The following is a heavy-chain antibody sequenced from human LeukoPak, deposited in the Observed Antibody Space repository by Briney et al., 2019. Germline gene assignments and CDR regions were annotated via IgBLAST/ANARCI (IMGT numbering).Heavy chain of an antibody. Sequence: PSETLSLTCAVYGGSFSGYYWSWIRQPPGKGLEWIGEINHSGSINYNPSLKSRVTISVDTSKNQFSLKLSSVTAADTAVYYCARGFAGQLWSLPDYYYYYGMDVWGQGTTVTVSS. CDR2: INHSGSI. V-gene: IGHV4-34*01. D-gene: IGHD5-18*01. CDR1: GGSFSGYY. CDR3: ARGFAGQLWSLPDYYYYYGMDV. J-gene: IGHJ6*02.